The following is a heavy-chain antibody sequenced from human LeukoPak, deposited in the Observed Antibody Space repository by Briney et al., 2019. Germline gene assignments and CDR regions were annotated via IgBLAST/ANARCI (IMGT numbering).Heavy chain of an antibody. CDR2: INHSGST. D-gene: IGHD2-15*01. CDR3: ANIVVVVAATVCYFDY. V-gene: IGHV4-34*01. Sequence: SETLSLTCAVYGGSFSGYYWSWIRQPPGKGLEWIGEINHSGSTNYNPSLKSRVTISVDTSKNQFSLKLSSVTAADTAVYYCANIVVVVAATVCYFDYWGQGTLVTVSS. J-gene: IGHJ4*02. CDR1: GGSFSGYY.